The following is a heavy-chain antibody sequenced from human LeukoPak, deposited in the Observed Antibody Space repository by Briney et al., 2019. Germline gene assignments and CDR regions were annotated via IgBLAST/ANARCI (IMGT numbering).Heavy chain of an antibody. J-gene: IGHJ4*02. Sequence: SETLSLTCTVSGGSISSYYWSWIRQPPGKGLEWIGYIYYSGSTKYNPSLRSRVTISVDTSKNQFSLKLSSVTAADTAVYYCARHDRLRADYAYGLMYYWGQGTLVTVSS. D-gene: IGHD3-10*01. V-gene: IGHV4-59*08. CDR3: ARHDRLRADYAYGLMYY. CDR2: IYYSGST. CDR1: GGSISSYY.